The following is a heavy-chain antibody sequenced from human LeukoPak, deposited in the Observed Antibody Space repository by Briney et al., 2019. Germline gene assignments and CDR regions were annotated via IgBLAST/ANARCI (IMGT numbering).Heavy chain of an antibody. CDR2: ISFDKSNK. V-gene: IGHV3-30*04. D-gene: IGHD2-15*01. Sequence: GGSLRLSCAASGFRFSSYAMHWVRQAPGKGLEWVAVISFDKSNKYFADSVKGRFTISRDNSKNTVSLQMNSLRAEDTAVYFCARDKAWDKYMVALSHWGQGTLVTVSS. CDR3: ARDKAWDKYMVALSH. J-gene: IGHJ4*02. CDR1: GFRFSSYA.